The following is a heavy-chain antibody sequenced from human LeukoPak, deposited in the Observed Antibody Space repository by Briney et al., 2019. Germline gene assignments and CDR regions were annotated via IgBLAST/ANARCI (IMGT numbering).Heavy chain of an antibody. CDR1: GGSISSYY. CDR2: IYHSGST. Sequence: SETLSLTCTVSGGSISSYYWSWIRQPPGKGLEWIGYIYHSGSTNYNPSLKSRVTISVDTSKNQFSLKLSSVTAADTAVYYCARSDMITFGGVIAYYGMDVWGQGTTVTVSS. V-gene: IGHV4-59*08. D-gene: IGHD3-16*02. CDR3: ARSDMITFGGVIAYYGMDV. J-gene: IGHJ6*02.